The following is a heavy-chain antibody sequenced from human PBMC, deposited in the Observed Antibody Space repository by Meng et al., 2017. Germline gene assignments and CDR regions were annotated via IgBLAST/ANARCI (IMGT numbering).Heavy chain of an antibody. D-gene: IGHD3-3*01. CDR1: GCAISSYY. CDR3: AIGYDFWSGQYYFDY. J-gene: IGHJ4*02. Sequence: QLQECGPGVVQTPATPSLTSTVSGCAISSYYWSSFRQPPGKRLGWSGYIYYRGSTNYNPSLKSRVTISVDTSKNQFSLKLSSVTAADTAVYYCAIGYDFWSGQYYFDYWGQGTLVTVSS. CDR2: IYYRGST. V-gene: IGHV4-59*01.